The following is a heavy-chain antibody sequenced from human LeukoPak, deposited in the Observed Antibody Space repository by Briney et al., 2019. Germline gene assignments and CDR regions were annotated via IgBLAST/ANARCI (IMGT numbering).Heavy chain of an antibody. CDR2: ISGSGGST. D-gene: IGHD1-26*01. V-gene: IGHV3-23*01. J-gene: IGHJ3*02. CDR1: GFTFSSYA. Sequence: GGSLRLSCAASGFTFSSYAMSWVRQAPGKGLEWVSAISGSGGSTYYADSVKGRFTISRDNSKNTLYLQMNSLRAEDTAVYYCAKPGCIVGATWRCGAFDIWAKGQWSPSLQ. CDR3: AKPGCIVGATWRCGAFDI.